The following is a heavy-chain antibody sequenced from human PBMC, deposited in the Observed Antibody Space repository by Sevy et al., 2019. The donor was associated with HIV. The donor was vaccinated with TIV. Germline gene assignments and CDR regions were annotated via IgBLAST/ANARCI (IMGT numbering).Heavy chain of an antibody. CDR1: GFTFSSYS. V-gene: IGHV3-48*02. D-gene: IGHD3-22*01. CDR2: ISSSSSTI. Sequence: GGSLRLSCAASGFTFSSYSMNWVRQAPGKGLEWVSYISSSSSTIYYADSVKGRFTISRDNAKNSLYLQMNSLRDEDTAVYYCARAPTVVVITTLYYYGMDVWGQGTTVTVSS. CDR3: ARAPTVVVITTLYYYGMDV. J-gene: IGHJ6*02.